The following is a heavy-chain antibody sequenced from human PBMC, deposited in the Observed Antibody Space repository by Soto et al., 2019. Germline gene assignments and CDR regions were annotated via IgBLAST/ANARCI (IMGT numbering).Heavy chain of an antibody. CDR1: GFTFSSYA. CDR2: ISGSGGST. CDR3: AKDIDYGDYDWFDP. V-gene: IGHV3-23*01. Sequence: QRLSCAASGFTFSSYAMSWVRQAPGKGLEWVSAISGSGGSTYYADSVKGRFTISRDNSKNTLYLQMNSLRAEDTAVYYCAKDIDYGDYDWFDPWGQGTLVTVSS. D-gene: IGHD4-17*01. J-gene: IGHJ5*02.